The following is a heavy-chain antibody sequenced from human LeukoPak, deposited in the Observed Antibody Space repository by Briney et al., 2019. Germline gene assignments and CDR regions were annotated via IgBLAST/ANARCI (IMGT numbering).Heavy chain of an antibody. CDR3: ARHQWLGPFDS. V-gene: IGHV4-39*01. CDR2: IYFSGST. J-gene: IGHJ4*02. CDR1: GGSISSSSHY. D-gene: IGHD6-19*01. Sequence: SETLSLTCTVFGGSISSSSHYCGWIRQPPGEGLEWIGSIYFSGSTYYSPSLKSRVTISVDPSTNQFSLKLSSVTAADTAVYFCARHQWLGPFDSWGQGTLVTVSS.